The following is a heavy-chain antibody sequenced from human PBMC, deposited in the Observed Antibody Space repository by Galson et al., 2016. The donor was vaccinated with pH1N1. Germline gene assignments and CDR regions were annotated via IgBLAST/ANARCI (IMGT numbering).Heavy chain of an antibody. CDR1: GYTFTKEY. CDR2: IDPSNDGT. Sequence: SVKVSCKASGYTFTKEYIHWVRQAPGQGLEWMGVIDPSNDGTTYSQKFQGFVTMTRDTSTNTVYMELGGLTSADAAGYSCISDLGRLRSYWGQGTLVPVSS. V-gene: IGHV1-46*01. J-gene: IGHJ4*02. CDR3: ISDLGRLRSY. D-gene: IGHD7-27*01.